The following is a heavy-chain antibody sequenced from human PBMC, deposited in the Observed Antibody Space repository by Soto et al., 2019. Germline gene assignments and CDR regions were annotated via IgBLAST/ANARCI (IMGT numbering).Heavy chain of an antibody. V-gene: IGHV1-18*01. D-gene: IGHD6-19*01. CDR3: ATALGTSGWFDY. J-gene: IGHJ4*02. CDR1: AYTSTLYG. Sequence: QVHLVQSGAEVKRPGASVKVSCKASAYTSTLYGITWVRQAPGQGLEWMGWIRAHNGETKFARKFQARVTMTTDPSSSTVFMDLRTLTSDDTAVYYCATALGTSGWFDYWGQGTLVTVPS. CDR2: IRAHNGET.